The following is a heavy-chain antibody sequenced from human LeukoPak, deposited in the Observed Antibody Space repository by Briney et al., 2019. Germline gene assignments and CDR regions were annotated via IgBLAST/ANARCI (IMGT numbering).Heavy chain of an antibody. CDR1: GYTFTSYY. CDR3: ARGAVVVGATHYYYGMDV. V-gene: IGHV1-46*01. D-gene: IGHD1-26*01. Sequence: ASVKVSCKASGYTFTSYYMHWVRQAPGQGLEWMGIINPSGCSTSYAQKFQGRVTMTRDTSTSTVYMELSSLRSEDTAVYYCARGAVVVGATHYYYGMDVWGQGTTVTVSS. J-gene: IGHJ6*02. CDR2: INPSGCST.